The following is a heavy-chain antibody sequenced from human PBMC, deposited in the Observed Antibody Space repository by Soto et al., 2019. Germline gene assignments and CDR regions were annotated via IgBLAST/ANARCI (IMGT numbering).Heavy chain of an antibody. CDR2: ISSSSSYI. CDR3: ARDQGAARRFSLY. Sequence: GGSLRLSCAASGFTFSSYSMNWVRQAPGKGLEWVSSISSSSSYIYYADSVKGRFTISRDNAKNSLYLQMNSLRAEDTAVYYCARDQGAARRFSLYWGQGTLVTVSS. D-gene: IGHD6-6*01. V-gene: IGHV3-21*01. CDR1: GFTFSSYS. J-gene: IGHJ4*02.